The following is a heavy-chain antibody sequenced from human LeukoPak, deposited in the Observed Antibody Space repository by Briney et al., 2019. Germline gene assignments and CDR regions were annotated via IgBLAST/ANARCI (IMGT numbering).Heavy chain of an antibody. J-gene: IGHJ5*02. V-gene: IGHV3-30*04. CDR3: AREGADIVLMVYAIHSNWFDP. Sequence: PGGSLRLSCAASGFTFSSYAMHWVRQAPGKGLEWVAVISYDGSNKYYADSVKGRFTISRDNSKNTLYLQMNSLRAEDTAVYYCAREGADIVLMVYAIHSNWFDPWGQGTLVTVSS. CDR1: GFTFSSYA. CDR2: ISYDGSNK. D-gene: IGHD2-8*01.